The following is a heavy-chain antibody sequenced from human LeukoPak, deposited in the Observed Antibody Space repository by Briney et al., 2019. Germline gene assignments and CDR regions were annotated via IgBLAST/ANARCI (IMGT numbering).Heavy chain of an antibody. CDR3: ARDPSGGGTAMDNWFDP. CDR1: GGTFITYA. Sequence: SVKVSCKASGGTFITYAISWVRQAPGQGLEWMGRIIPTLGMTNYAQKFEGRVTITADKSTSTAYMDLSSLRSEDTAVYYCARDPSGGGTAMDNWFDPWGQGTLVTVSS. CDR2: IIPTLGMT. V-gene: IGHV1-69*04. J-gene: IGHJ5*02. D-gene: IGHD5-18*01.